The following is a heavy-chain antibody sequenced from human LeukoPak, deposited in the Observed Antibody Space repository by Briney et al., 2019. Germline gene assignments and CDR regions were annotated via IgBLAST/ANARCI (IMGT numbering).Heavy chain of an antibody. J-gene: IGHJ4*02. CDR3: ARGGQQLVWDIVVVPAATGFDY. CDR2: ISAYNGNT. Sequence: ASVKVSCKASGYTFTSYGISWVRQAPGQGLEWMGWISAYNGNTNYAQKLQGRVTMTTDTSTSTAYMELRSLRSDDTAVYYCARGGQQLVWDIVVVPAATGFDYWGQGTLVTVSS. CDR1: GYTFTSYG. D-gene: IGHD2-2*01. V-gene: IGHV1-18*01.